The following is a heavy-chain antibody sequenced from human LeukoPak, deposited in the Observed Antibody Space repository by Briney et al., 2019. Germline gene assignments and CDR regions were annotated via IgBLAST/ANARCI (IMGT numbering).Heavy chain of an antibody. D-gene: IGHD1-26*01. J-gene: IGHJ4*02. V-gene: IGHV3-30*02. CDR3: AKDLGGKNYFDY. CDR1: GFTFSSCG. Sequence: GGSLRLSCAASGFTFSSCGMHWVRQAPGKGLEWVAFIRYDGSNKYYADSVKGRFTISRDNSKNTLYLQMNSLRAEDTAVYYCAKDLGGKNYFDYWGQGTLVTVSS. CDR2: IRYDGSNK.